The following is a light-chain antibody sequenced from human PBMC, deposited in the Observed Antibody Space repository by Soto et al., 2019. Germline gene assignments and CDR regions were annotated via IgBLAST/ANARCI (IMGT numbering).Light chain of an antibody. Sequence: EIVLTQSPGTLSLSPGEIATLSCRASQSVSSTYLAWYQQKPGQAPRLLIYDASTRAAGIPDRFSGSGSGTDSTLTIRRLEAEDFAVYYCHQYAYSPWTFGQGAKVEIK. V-gene: IGKV3-20*01. CDR1: QSVSSTY. J-gene: IGKJ1*01. CDR3: HQYAYSPWT. CDR2: DAS.